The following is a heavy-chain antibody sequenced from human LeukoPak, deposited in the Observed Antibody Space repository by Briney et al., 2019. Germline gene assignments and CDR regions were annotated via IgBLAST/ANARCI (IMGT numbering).Heavy chain of an antibody. D-gene: IGHD4-17*01. J-gene: IGHJ4*02. V-gene: IGHV3-30*01. CDR2: VSYDGSNK. CDR1: GFTFSSYA. Sequence: GGSLRLSCAASGFTFSSYAMHWVRQAPGKGLEWVAVVSYDGSNKYYADSVKGRFTISRDNSKNTLYLQMNSLRAEDTAVYYCARTTGGDYWGQGTLVTVSS. CDR3: ARTTGGDY.